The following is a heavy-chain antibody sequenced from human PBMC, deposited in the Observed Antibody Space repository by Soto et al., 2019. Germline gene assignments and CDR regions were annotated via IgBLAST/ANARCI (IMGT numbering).Heavy chain of an antibody. Sequence: GESRKISCKGSGYSFTSYWIGWVRQMPGKGLEWMGIIYPGDSDTRYSPSFQGQVTISADKSISTAYLQWSSLKASDTAMYYCAISYIAAANWGGMDVWGQGTTVTVSS. V-gene: IGHV5-51*01. CDR3: AISYIAAANWGGMDV. CDR1: GYSFTSYW. CDR2: IYPGDSDT. D-gene: IGHD6-13*01. J-gene: IGHJ6*02.